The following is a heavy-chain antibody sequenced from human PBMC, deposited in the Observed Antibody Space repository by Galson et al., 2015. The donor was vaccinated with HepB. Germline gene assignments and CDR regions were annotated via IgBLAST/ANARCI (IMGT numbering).Heavy chain of an antibody. CDR2: INAGNGNT. CDR3: ALLWFRVLIDH. Sequence: SCKASGYTFTSYAMHWVRQAPGQRLEWMGWINAGNGNTKYSQKFQGRVTITRDTSASTAYMELSSLRSEDTAVYYCALLWFRVLIDHWGQGTLVTVSS. J-gene: IGHJ4*02. CDR1: GYTFTSYA. V-gene: IGHV1-3*01. D-gene: IGHD3-10*01.